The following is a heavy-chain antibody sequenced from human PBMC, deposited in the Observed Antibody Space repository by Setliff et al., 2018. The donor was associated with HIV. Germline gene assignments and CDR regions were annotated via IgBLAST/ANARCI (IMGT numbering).Heavy chain of an antibody. CDR2: IHYSGVA. V-gene: IGHV4-61*08. J-gene: IGHJ3*02. CDR3: ARDPKVEWDLLGAFDI. Sequence: SETLSLTCTVSGDSISSGGFYCNWFRQYPEKGLEWIGWIHYSGVAKYNPSLESRVTMSVDTSKNQMSLELTSVTAADTAVYYCARDPKVEWDLLGAFDIWGQGTMVTVSS. CDR1: GDSISSGGFY. D-gene: IGHD3-16*01.